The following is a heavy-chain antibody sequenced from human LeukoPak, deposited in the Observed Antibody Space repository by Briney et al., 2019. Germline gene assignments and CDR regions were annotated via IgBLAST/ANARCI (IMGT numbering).Heavy chain of an antibody. CDR3: ATEVRQQLVRFPLDY. Sequence: ASVKVSCKASGYTFTSYYMHWVRQAPGQGLEWMGIISPSGGSTSYAQKFQGRVTMTRDTSTSTVYMELSSLRSEDTAVYYCATEVRQQLVRFPLDYWGQGNLVTVSS. D-gene: IGHD6-13*01. CDR1: GYTFTSYY. CDR2: ISPSGGST. J-gene: IGHJ4*02. V-gene: IGHV1-46*01.